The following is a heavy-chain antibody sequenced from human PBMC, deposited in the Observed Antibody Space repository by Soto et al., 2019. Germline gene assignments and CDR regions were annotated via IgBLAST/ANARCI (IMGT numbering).Heavy chain of an antibody. CDR2: IYYSGST. D-gene: IGHD3-9*01. Sequence: NPSETLSLTCAVSGGSISSGGYSWSWIRQPPGKGLEWIGYIYYSGSTNYNPSLKSRVTISVDTSKNQFSLKLSSVTAADTAVYYCAREQGRYFDWLGGYYYYGMDVWGQGTTVTVSS. CDR3: AREQGRYFDWLGGYYYYGMDV. CDR1: GGSISSGGYS. V-gene: IGHV4-61*08. J-gene: IGHJ6*02.